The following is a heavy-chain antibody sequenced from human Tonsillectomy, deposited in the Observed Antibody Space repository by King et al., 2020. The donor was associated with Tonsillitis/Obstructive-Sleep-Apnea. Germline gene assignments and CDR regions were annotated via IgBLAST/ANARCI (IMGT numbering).Heavy chain of an antibody. Sequence: VQLQQWGAGLLKPSETLSLMCAVYGGSISGYYWSWIRQPPGKGLEWIGEINHSGSTTYNPSLKSRVTISVDTSKNQLSLKVCSLTAADTAVYYCARGGAIVVVPAATVEFLKPDENWFDPWGQGTLVTVSS. CDR1: GGSISGYY. D-gene: IGHD2-2*01. CDR2: INHSGST. J-gene: IGHJ5*02. V-gene: IGHV4-34*01. CDR3: ARGGAIVVVPAATVEFLKPDENWFDP.